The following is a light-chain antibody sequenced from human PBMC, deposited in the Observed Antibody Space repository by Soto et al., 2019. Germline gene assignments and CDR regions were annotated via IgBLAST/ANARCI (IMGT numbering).Light chain of an antibody. V-gene: IGLV2-8*01. Sequence: QSALTQPPSASGSPGQSVTISCTGTSSDVGNYNYVSWYQQHPGKAPKLMIYEVTKRPSVVPDRFSGSKSVNTASLTVSGLQAEDEADYYCSSYAGSNNLVFGGGTKLTVL. J-gene: IGLJ2*01. CDR1: SSDVGNYNY. CDR3: SSYAGSNNLV. CDR2: EVT.